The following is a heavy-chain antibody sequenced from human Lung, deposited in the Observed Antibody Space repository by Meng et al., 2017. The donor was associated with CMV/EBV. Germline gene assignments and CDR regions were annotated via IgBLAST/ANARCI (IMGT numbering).Heavy chain of an antibody. CDR2: ITSDGNDK. D-gene: IGHD2-2*01. J-gene: IGHJ4*02. CDR1: GFTFSSYS. CDR3: AGQYSTTYSFYFDY. Sequence: GESXKISCAASGFTFSSYSMNWVRQAPGKGLEWVALITSDGNDKYYADSVKGRFTISRDNSKNTLYLQMHSLGGDDTAVYYCAGQYSTTYSFYFDYWGQGXLVTVSS. V-gene: IGHV3-30*02.